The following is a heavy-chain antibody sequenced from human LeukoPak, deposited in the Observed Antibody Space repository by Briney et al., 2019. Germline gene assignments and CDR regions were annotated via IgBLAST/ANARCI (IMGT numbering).Heavy chain of an antibody. J-gene: IGHJ4*02. V-gene: IGHV3-23*01. Sequence: GGSLRLSCVASGFTFSNYVMTWVRQAPGKGLEWVSIINPSGGTTYYADSVKGRFTISRDNSKNTLYLQMNSLRPEDTAVYYCARYRCSSSSCYRAYDYWGQGSLVTVSS. CDR3: ARYRCSSSSCYRAYDY. D-gene: IGHD2-2*02. CDR1: GFTFSNYV. CDR2: INPSGGTT.